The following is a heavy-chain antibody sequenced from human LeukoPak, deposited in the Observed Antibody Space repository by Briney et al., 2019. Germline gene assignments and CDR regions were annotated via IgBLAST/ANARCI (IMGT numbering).Heavy chain of an antibody. Sequence: SETLSLTCTVSGGSISSYYWSWIRQPPGKGLEWIGYIYYSGSTNYNPSFKSRVTISVDTSKIQFSLKLSSVTAADTAVYYCARVGGDSYCSSTSCYHYFDYWGQGTLVTVSS. V-gene: IGHV4-59*01. CDR3: ARVGGDSYCSSTSCYHYFDY. J-gene: IGHJ4*02. CDR2: IYYSGST. D-gene: IGHD2-2*01. CDR1: GGSISSYY.